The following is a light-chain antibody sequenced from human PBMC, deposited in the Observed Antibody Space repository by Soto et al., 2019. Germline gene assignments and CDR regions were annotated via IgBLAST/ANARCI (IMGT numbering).Light chain of an antibody. Sequence: ILLTQYPGTLSLSPGERATLSCGASHIISSSHLAWYQQKPCQAPRLLIYGASSRATGVPDRLSGSRSGTEFTLTITRMEPEDSAVYYCQQFDKSVTFGGGTQVDIK. CDR2: GAS. V-gene: IGKV3-20*01. J-gene: IGKJ4*01. CDR1: HIISSSH. CDR3: QQFDKSVT.